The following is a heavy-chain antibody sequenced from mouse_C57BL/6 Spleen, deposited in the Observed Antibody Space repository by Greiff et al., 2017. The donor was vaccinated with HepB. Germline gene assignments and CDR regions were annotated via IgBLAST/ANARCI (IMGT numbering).Heavy chain of an antibody. Sequence: VQLQQSGPELVKPGASVKISCKASGYTFTDYYMNWVKQSHGKSLEWIGDINPNNGGTSYNQKFKGKATLTVDKSSSTAYMELRSLTSEDSAVYYCARVYSPPYAMDYWGQGTSVTVSS. D-gene: IGHD2-1*01. J-gene: IGHJ4*01. CDR3: ARVYSPPYAMDY. V-gene: IGHV1-26*01. CDR2: INPNNGGT. CDR1: GYTFTDYY.